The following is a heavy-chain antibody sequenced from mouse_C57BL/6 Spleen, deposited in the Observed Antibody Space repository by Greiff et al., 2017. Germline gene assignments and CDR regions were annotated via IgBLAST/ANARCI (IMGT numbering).Heavy chain of an antibody. CDR3: ARGNYYGSSSYYYAMDY. V-gene: IGHV1-80*01. CDR2: IYPGDGDT. D-gene: IGHD1-1*01. Sequence: QVQLQQSGAELVKPGASVKISCKASGYAFSSYWMNWVKQRPGKGLAWIGQIYPGDGDTNYNGKFKGKATLTADKSSSTAYMQLSSLTSEDSAVYFCARGNYYGSSSYYYAMDYWGQGTSVTVSS. CDR1: GYAFSSYW. J-gene: IGHJ4*01.